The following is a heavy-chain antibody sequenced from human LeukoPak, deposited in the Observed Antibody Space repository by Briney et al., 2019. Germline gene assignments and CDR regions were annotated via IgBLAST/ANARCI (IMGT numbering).Heavy chain of an antibody. V-gene: IGHV3-7*01. Sequence: GGSLRLSCAASGFTFSVYAMSWVRQAPGKGLEWVANIKQDGSEKYYVDSVKGRFTISRDNAKNSLYLQMNSLRAEDTAVYYCARDGPNSGWYGGPFDYWGQGTLVTVSS. CDR3: ARDGPNSGWYGGPFDY. J-gene: IGHJ4*02. D-gene: IGHD6-19*01. CDR2: IKQDGSEK. CDR1: GFTFSVYA.